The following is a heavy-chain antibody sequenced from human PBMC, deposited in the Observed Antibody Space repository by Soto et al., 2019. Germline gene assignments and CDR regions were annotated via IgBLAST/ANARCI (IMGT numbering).Heavy chain of an antibody. D-gene: IGHD2-2*01. Sequence: QVQLVQSGAEVKKPGASVKVSCKASGYTFTSYAMHWVRQAPGQRLEWMGWINAGNGNTKYSPKFQGRVTITRDTSASTAYRELSSLRSEDTAVYYCARDRFDIVVVPAAMGWFDPWGQGTLVTVSS. CDR1: GYTFTSYA. CDR3: ARDRFDIVVVPAAMGWFDP. J-gene: IGHJ5*02. V-gene: IGHV1-3*01. CDR2: INAGNGNT.